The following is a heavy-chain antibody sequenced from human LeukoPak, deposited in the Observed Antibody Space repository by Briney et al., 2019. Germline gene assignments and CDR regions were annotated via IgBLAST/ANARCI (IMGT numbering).Heavy chain of an antibody. Sequence: GGSLRLSCAASGFTFSSYWMHWVRQAPGKGPVWVSRINGDGSTTSYADSVKGRFTISRDNAKSTLCLQMNSLRAEDTAVYYCAKQLGYCSDGSCYFPYWGQGTLVTVSS. J-gene: IGHJ4*02. V-gene: IGHV3-74*01. D-gene: IGHD2-15*01. CDR2: INGDGSTT. CDR1: GFTFSSYW. CDR3: AKQLGYCSDGSCYFPY.